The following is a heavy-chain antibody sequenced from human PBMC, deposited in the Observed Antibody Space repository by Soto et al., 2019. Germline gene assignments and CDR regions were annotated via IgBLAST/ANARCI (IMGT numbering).Heavy chain of an antibody. CDR1: GGSFTTYY. D-gene: IGHD2-21*01. CDR3: ARGGVYSWFDP. CDR2: IDHSGST. V-gene: IGHV4-34*01. J-gene: IGHJ5*02. Sequence: QVQLQQWGAGLLKPSETLSLTCAVYGGSFTTYYWSWIRQPPGKGLEWIGEIDHSGSTYYNPSLKSRVTMSLGTSKSQFALKLSSVTAADTAVYYCARGGVYSWFDPWGQGTLVTVS.